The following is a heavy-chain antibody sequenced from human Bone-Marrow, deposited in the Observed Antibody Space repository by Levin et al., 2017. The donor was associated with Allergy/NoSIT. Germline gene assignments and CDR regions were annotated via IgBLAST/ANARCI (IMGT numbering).Heavy chain of an antibody. CDR1: GFTFGSYW. J-gene: IGHJ5*02. D-gene: IGHD2-8*01. CDR2: IKEDGSEK. Sequence: ETLSLTCAASGFTFGSYWMTWVRQAPGKGLEWVANIKEDGSEKNYVDSVRGRFSISRDNAKNSLSLQMNSLRAEDTTVYYCARGHARGSWGQGTLVTVSS. V-gene: IGHV3-7*01. CDR3: ARGHARGS.